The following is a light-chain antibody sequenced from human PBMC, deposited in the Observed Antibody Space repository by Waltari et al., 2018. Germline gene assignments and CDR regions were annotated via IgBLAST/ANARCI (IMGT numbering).Light chain of an antibody. CDR1: QSLLYSSNNKNY. Sequence: DIVMTQSPDSPAVSLGERATINCKSSQSLLYSSNNKNYLAWYQQKPGQPPKLLISWASTRDSGVPARFSGSGSATDFTLTISSVQAEDVAIYYCQQYYSNPRTFGQGTRLEIK. J-gene: IGKJ2*01. CDR2: WAS. V-gene: IGKV4-1*01. CDR3: QQYYSNPRT.